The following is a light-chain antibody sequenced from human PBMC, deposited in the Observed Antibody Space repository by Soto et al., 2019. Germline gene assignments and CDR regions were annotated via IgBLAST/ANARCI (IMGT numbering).Light chain of an antibody. J-gene: IGKJ1*01. CDR1: QSVSSN. V-gene: IGKV3D-15*01. CDR3: QQYNSYRT. CDR2: DAS. Sequence: EIVMTQSPATLSVSPGDRATLSCRASQSVSSNLAWYQQKPGQAPRLLIYDASNRATGIPARFSGSGSGTEFTLTISSLQPDDFATYYCQQYNSYRTFGQGTKVDIK.